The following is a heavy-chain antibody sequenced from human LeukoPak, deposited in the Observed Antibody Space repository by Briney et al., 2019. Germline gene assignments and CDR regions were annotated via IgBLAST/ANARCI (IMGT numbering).Heavy chain of an antibody. J-gene: IGHJ6*02. V-gene: IGHV3-9*01. CDR2: ISWNSGSI. CDR3: AKENYYGMDA. CDR1: GFTFDDYA. Sequence: QPGRSLRLSCAASGFTFDDYAVHWVRQAPGKGLEWVSGISWNSGSIGYADSVKGRFTISRDNAKNTLYLQMSSLRAEDTAVYYCAKENYYGMDAWGQGTTVTVSS.